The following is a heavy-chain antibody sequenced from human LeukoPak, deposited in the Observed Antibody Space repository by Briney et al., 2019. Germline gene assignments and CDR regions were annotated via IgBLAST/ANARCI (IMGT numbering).Heavy chain of an antibody. CDR1: GYTFTGYY. CDR3: ARDEAGLETYYFNC. Sequence: GASVKVSCKASGYTFTGYYMHWVRAAPGQGLEWMGWINPNSGGTNYAQKFRGRVTMTRDTSISTAYMELSRLRSDDTAVYYCARDEAGLETYYFNCWGQGTLVTVSS. J-gene: IGHJ4*02. CDR2: INPNSGGT. D-gene: IGHD5-24*01. V-gene: IGHV1-2*02.